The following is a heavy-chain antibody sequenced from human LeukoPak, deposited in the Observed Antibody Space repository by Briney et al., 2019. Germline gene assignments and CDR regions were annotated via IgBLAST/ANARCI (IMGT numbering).Heavy chain of an antibody. CDR3: AREGNYGDYEGFDY. CDR1: GYTFTGYY. J-gene: IGHJ4*02. D-gene: IGHD4-17*01. CDR2: INPNSGGT. Sequence: GASVKVSCKASGYTFTGYYMHWVRQAPGQGLEWMGWINPNSGGTNYAQKFQGRVTMTRDTSISTAYMELSRLRSDDTAVYYCAREGNYGDYEGFDYWGQGTLVTVPS. V-gene: IGHV1-2*02.